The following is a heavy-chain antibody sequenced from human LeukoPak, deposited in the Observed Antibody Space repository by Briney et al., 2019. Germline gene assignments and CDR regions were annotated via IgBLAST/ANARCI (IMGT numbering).Heavy chain of an antibody. CDR2: ISRDESSI. Sequence: GGYLRLSCAASGFTFSSYAMRWVRQAPGKGLVRVSRISRDESSISYADSVKGRFTISRDNAKNTLYLQMNSLRAEDTAVYYCAREASDAFDIWGQGTMVTVSS. CDR1: GFTFSSYA. V-gene: IGHV3-74*01. J-gene: IGHJ3*02. CDR3: AREASDAFDI.